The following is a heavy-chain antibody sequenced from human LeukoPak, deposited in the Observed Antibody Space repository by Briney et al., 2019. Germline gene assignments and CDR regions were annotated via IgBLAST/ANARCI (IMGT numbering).Heavy chain of an antibody. J-gene: IGHJ5*02. D-gene: IGHD3-10*01. CDR2: MYYSSGNT. V-gene: IGHV4-39*07. CDR1: GGSISSSTYY. CDR3: ARGRGEGRGIAMVRGVRAPSYNWFDP. Sequence: SETLSLTCTVSGGSISSSTYYWGWIRQPPGKGLEWIGSMYYSSGNTYYNPSLKSRLTISVDTSKNQFSLKLSSVPAADTAVYYCARGRGEGRGIAMVRGVRAPSYNWFDPWGHGTQVTVSS.